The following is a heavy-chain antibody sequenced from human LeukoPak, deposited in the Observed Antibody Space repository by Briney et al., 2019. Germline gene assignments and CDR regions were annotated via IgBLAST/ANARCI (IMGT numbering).Heavy chain of an antibody. CDR3: ARVAGGDWYYFDF. D-gene: IGHD2-21*02. V-gene: IGHV1-2*02. Sequence: GASVKVSCKASGYTFTAYYMHWVRQAPGQGHEWMGWINLNSGGSNYAQKFQGRVIMTRDSSTSAAYLELSRLGSDDTAVYYCARVAGGDWYYFDFWGQGALVTVSS. CDR1: GYTFTAYY. J-gene: IGHJ4*02. CDR2: INLNSGGS.